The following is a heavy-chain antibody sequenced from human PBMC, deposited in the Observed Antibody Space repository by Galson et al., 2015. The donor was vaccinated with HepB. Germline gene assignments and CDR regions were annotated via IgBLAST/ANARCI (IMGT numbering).Heavy chain of an antibody. CDR2: IRSKGNSYTT. J-gene: IGHJ2*01. D-gene: IGHD5-24*01. V-gene: IGHV3-73*01. Sequence: SLRLSCAASGFTFSGAAMHWVRQASGKGLGWVGRIRSKGNSYTTAYAASVKGRFTVSRDDSKNTAYLQMNSLKTDDSAVYYCTTTYRDGYNYDWYFDLWGRGTLVTVSS. CDR3: TTTYRDGYNYDWYFDL. CDR1: GFTFSGAA.